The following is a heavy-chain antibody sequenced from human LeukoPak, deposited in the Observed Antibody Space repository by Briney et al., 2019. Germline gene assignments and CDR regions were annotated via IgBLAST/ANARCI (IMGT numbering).Heavy chain of an antibody. V-gene: IGHV3-21*01. J-gene: IGHJ4*02. CDR1: GFTFSSYS. D-gene: IGHD6-19*01. CDR3: ASGIAVALYYFDY. CDR2: ISSSSSYI. Sequence: PGGSLRLSCAASGFTFSSYSMNWVRQAPGKGLEWVSSISSSSSYIYYADSVEGRFTISRDNAKNSLYLQMNSLRAEDTAVYYCASGIAVALYYFDYWGQGTLVTVSS.